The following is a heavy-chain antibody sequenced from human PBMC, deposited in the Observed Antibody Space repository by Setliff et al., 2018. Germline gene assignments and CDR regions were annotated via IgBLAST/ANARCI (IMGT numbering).Heavy chain of an antibody. CDR1: GGSISSSRYS. J-gene: IGHJ4*02. V-gene: IGHV4-39*07. Sequence: SETLSLTCSVSGGSISSSRYSWGWIRQTPGKGLEWIGSIYYSGSTYYNPSLESRVTISVDTSKNQVSLKLSSMTAADTAVYYCARGRPPLVGDYWGQGTLVPVSS. CDR3: ARGRPPLVGDY. D-gene: IGHD2-2*01. CDR2: IYYSGST.